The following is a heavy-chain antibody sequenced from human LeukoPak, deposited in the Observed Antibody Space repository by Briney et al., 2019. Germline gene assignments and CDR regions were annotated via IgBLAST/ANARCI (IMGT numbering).Heavy chain of an antibody. J-gene: IGHJ6*03. CDR3: ARLPSDYMDV. CDR1: GGSISSDY. V-gene: IGHV4-4*09. Sequence: PSETLSLTCTVSGGSISSDYWNWIRQPPGKGLEWVGYINSGGTSNYNPSLGSRVTMSVNTSKNQFSLRLSSVTAADTAVYYCARLPSDYMDVWGKGTTVTVSS. CDR2: INSGGTS.